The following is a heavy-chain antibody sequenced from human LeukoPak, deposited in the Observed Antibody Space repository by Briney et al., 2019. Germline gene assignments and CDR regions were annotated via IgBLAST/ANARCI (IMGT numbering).Heavy chain of an antibody. V-gene: IGHV1-46*01. CDR3: ARVVYSSGWYWFDP. CDR1: GYTFTSYY. D-gene: IGHD6-19*01. J-gene: IGHJ5*02. Sequence: ASVKVSCKASGYTFTSYYMHWVRQAPGQGLEWMGIINPSGGSTSYAQKFQGRVTMTRDTSISTAYMELSRLRSDDTAVYYCARVVYSSGWYWFDPWGQGTLVTVSS. CDR2: INPSGGST.